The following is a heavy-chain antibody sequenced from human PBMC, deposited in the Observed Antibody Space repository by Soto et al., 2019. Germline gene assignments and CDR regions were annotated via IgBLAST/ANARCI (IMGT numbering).Heavy chain of an antibody. CDR3: TTDPITPQFDY. V-gene: IGHV3-15*01. CDR1: GFTLSNAW. CDR2: IKSKTDGGTT. J-gene: IGHJ4*02. D-gene: IGHD3-10*01. Sequence: GGSLRLSCAASGFTLSNAWMSWVRQAPGKGLEWVGRIKSKTDGGTTDYAAPVKVRFTISRDDSKNTLYLQMNSLKTDDTAVYYCTTDPITPQFDYWGQGTLVTVSS.